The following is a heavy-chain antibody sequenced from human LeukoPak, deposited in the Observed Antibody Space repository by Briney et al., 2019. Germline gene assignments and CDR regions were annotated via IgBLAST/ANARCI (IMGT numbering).Heavy chain of an antibody. J-gene: IGHJ3*02. V-gene: IGHV3-30*04. CDR1: GFTFSSYA. Sequence: PGRSLRLSCAASGFTFSSYAMHWVRQAPGKRLEWVAVISYDGSNKYYADSVKGRFTISRDNSKNTLYLQMNSLRAEDTAVYYCARVGVYYDILNAFDIWGQGTMVTVSS. CDR2: ISYDGSNK. CDR3: ARVGVYYDILNAFDI. D-gene: IGHD3-9*01.